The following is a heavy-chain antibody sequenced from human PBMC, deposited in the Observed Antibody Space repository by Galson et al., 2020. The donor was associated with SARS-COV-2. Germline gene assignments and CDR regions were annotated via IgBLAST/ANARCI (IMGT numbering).Heavy chain of an antibody. CDR3: AKDIYYDSVLAFDI. CDR2: ISWNSGSI. V-gene: IGHV3-9*01. D-gene: IGHD3-22*01. CDR1: GFTFDDYA. J-gene: IGHJ3*02. Sequence: SLKISCAASGFTFDDYAMHWVRQAPGKGLEWVSGISWNSGSIGYADSVKGRFTISRDNAKNSLYLQMNSLRAEDTALYYCAKDIYYDSVLAFDIWGQGTMVTVSS.